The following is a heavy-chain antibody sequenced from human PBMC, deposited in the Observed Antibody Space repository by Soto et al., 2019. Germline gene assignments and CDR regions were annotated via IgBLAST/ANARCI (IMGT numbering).Heavy chain of an antibody. Sequence: QLQQQESGPGLVKPSETLSLTCTVSGGSISSSSYYWGWIRQPPGKGLEWIGSIYYSGSTYYNPSLKSRVTISVDTSKNQFSLKLSSVTAADTAVYYCARPYSGWSGDAFDIWGQGTMVTVSS. D-gene: IGHD6-19*01. CDR3: ARPYSGWSGDAFDI. J-gene: IGHJ3*02. CDR1: GGSISSSSYY. CDR2: IYYSGST. V-gene: IGHV4-39*01.